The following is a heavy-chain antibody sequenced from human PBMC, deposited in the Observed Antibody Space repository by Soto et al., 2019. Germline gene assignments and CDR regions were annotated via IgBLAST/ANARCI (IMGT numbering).Heavy chain of an antibody. J-gene: IGHJ4*02. CDR3: VRGQYGGESYGRLYFDY. V-gene: IGHV1-8*01. CDR2: MNPKSGNT. D-gene: IGHD3-16*01. Sequence: ASVKVSCKTSGYSFTSNDINWVRQATGQGLEWMGWMNPKSGNTNLAQNFQGRLTMTRNTSTSTAYMELSSLKTDDTAVYYCVRGQYGGESYGRLYFDYWGQGTLVTVSS. CDR1: GYSFTSND.